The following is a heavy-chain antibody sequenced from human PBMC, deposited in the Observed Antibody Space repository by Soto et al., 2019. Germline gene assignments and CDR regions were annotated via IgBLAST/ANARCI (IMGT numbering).Heavy chain of an antibody. D-gene: IGHD3-9*01. CDR2: INPSGGST. V-gene: IGHV1-46*03. Sequence: GASVKVSCKASGYTFTSYYMHWARQAPGQGLEWMGIINPSGGSTSYAQKFQGRVTMTRDTSTSTVYMELSSLRSEDTAVYYCAKDILPSHDAFDIWGQGTMVTVSS. CDR1: GYTFTSYY. J-gene: IGHJ3*02. CDR3: AKDILPSHDAFDI.